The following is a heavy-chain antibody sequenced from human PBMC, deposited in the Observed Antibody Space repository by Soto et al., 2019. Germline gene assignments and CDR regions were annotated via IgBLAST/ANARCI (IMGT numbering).Heavy chain of an antibody. CDR2: ISHDGHA. D-gene: IGHD4-17*01. CDR3: ARQVYGDYLGGNWFDP. V-gene: IGHV4-39*01. CDR1: GDSISYTRYY. J-gene: IGHJ5*02. Sequence: SETLSLTWAVLGDSISYTRYYWVWIRQSPEKGLEWIGSISHDGHAYYNPSLKSRVTLFADTSRNQFSLKMKSVTVADTALCFCARQVYGDYLGGNWFDPWGQGALVTVSS.